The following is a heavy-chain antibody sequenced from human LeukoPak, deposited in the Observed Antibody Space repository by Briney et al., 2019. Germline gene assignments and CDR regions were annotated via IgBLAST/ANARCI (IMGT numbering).Heavy chain of an antibody. CDR2: IWSDGSER. CDR3: VRRGSGTYDFDY. D-gene: IGHD1-26*01. J-gene: IGHJ4*02. CDR1: GFTFSRHG. Sequence: GGSRRLSCAASGFTFSRHGMHWVRQAPGKGLEWVAVIWSDGSERYYTDSVKGRFTISRDNSGNTISLQMNSLRVEDTAVYYCVRRGSGTYDFDYWGQGTLVTVSS. V-gene: IGHV3-33*01.